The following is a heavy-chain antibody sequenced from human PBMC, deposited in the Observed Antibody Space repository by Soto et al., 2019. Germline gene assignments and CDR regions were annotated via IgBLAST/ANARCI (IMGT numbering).Heavy chain of an antibody. J-gene: IGHJ5*02. CDR3: ARVPDIVVVPAAIPRVTWFDP. CDR2: ISRIFGTA. D-gene: IGHD2-2*01. V-gene: IGHV1-69*13. CDR1: VCTFSSYA. Sequence: AVNVSCKASVCTFSSYAISWVRPAPGQGLAWMGGISRIFGTANYAQKFQGRVTITADESTSTAYMELSSLRSEETAVYYCARVPDIVVVPAAIPRVTWFDPWGQGTLVTVSS.